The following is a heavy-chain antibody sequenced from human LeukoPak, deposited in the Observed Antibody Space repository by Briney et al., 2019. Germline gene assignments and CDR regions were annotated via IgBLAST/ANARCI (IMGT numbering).Heavy chain of an antibody. Sequence: SETLSLTCTVSGGSISSYYWSWIRQPPGKGLEWIGYIYYSGNTYNNPSLKSRVLISVDTSKNQFSLKLNSVTAADTAVYYCASGIVGAFGMDVWGQGTTVTVSS. D-gene: IGHD1-26*01. CDR1: GGSISSYY. J-gene: IGHJ6*02. V-gene: IGHV4-59*06. CDR2: IYYSGNT. CDR3: ASGIVGAFGMDV.